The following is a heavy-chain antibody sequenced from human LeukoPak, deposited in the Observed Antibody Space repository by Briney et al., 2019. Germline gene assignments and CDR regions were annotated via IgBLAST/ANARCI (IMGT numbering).Heavy chain of an antibody. CDR2: INHSGST. CDR3: ARTTEGSCSSASCFGFSYSYYMDV. V-gene: IGHV4-34*01. Sequence: SETPSLTCAVYSGSFSGYYWSWIRQPPGKGLEWIGEINHSGSTNYNPSLKSRVTISVDTSKNQFSLKLSSVIAADTAVYYCARTTEGSCSSASCFGFSYSYYMDVWGKGTTVTISS. CDR1: SGSFSGYY. J-gene: IGHJ6*03. D-gene: IGHD2-2*01.